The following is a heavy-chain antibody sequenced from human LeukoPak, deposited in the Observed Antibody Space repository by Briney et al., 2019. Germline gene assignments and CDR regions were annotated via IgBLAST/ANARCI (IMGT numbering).Heavy chain of an antibody. CDR2: ISSSGSTI. CDR3: AELGITMIGGV. Sequence: YPGGSLRLSCAASGFTVSSNYMSWVRQAPGKGLEWVSYISSSGSTIYYADSVKGRFTISRDNAKNSLYLQMNSLRAEDTAVYYCAELGITMIGGVWGKGTTVIISS. CDR1: GFTVSSNY. V-gene: IGHV3-11*04. D-gene: IGHD3-10*02. J-gene: IGHJ6*04.